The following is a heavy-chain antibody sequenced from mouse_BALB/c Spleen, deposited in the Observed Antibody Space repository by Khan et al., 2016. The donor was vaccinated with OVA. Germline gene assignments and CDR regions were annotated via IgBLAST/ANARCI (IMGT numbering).Heavy chain of an antibody. CDR1: GFTFNNYA. D-gene: IGHD1-1*01. CDR2: ISRGNNI. Sequence: EVELVESGGGLVKPGGSLKLSCAASGFTFNNYAMFWVRQTPEKRLEWVAYISRGNNIYYPDSVKGRFTISRDNDRNILYLEMNSLRSDYTAIYYCARGYYFGEIDYWGQGTSVTVSS. V-gene: IGHV5-6-5*01. J-gene: IGHJ4*01. CDR3: ARGYYFGEIDY.